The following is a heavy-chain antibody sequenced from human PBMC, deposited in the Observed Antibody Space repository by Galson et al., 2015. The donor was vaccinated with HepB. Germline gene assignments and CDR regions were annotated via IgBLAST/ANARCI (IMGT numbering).Heavy chain of an antibody. CDR2: ISGSGGST. CDR1: GFTFSSYA. CDR3: AKSPYSYGPFDY. V-gene: IGHV3-23*01. Sequence: SLRLSCAASGFTFSSYAVSWVRQAPGKGLEWVSAISGSGGSTYYADSVKGRFTISRDNSKNTLYLQMNSLRADDTAVYYCAKSPYSYGPFDYWGQGTLVTVSS. D-gene: IGHD3-16*01. J-gene: IGHJ4*02.